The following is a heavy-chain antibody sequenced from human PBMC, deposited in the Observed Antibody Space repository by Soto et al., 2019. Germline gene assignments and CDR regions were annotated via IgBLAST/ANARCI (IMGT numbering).Heavy chain of an antibody. V-gene: IGHV3-30*18. CDR3: AKDRAFWSGPIDY. D-gene: IGHD3-3*01. CDR1: GFTFSSYG. J-gene: IGHJ4*02. CDR2: ISYDGSNK. Sequence: GGSLRLSCAASGFTFSSYGMHWVRQAPGKGLEWVAVISYDGSNKYYADSVKGRFTISRDNSKNTLYLQMNSLRAEDTAVYYCAKDRAFWSGPIDYWGQGTLVTVSS.